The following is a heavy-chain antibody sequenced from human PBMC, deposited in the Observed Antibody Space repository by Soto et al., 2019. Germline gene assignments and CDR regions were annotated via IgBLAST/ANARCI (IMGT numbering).Heavy chain of an antibody. CDR3: ARGPGGARGWFDY. CDR1: GGSFSGYY. V-gene: IGHV4-34*01. CDR2: INHSGST. Sequence: QVQLQQWGAGLLKPSETLSLTCAVYGGSFSGYYWSWIRQPPGKGLEWIGEINHSGSTNYNPSLTSRVTISVDTSKNQFSLKLSSVTAADTAVYYCARGPGGARGWFDYWGQGTLVTVSS. D-gene: IGHD3-16*01. J-gene: IGHJ4*02.